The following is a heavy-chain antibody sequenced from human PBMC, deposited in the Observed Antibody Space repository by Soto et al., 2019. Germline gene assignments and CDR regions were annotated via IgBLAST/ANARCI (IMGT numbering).Heavy chain of an antibody. V-gene: IGHV1-69*02. Sequence: QVQLVQSGAEVKKPGSSVKVSCKASGGTFSSYTISWVRQAPGQGLEWMGRIIPILGIANYAQKFQGRVTITAEKSTSTAYMGLSSLRSGDTAVYSCAGAPRGDCSVTSCGWFDPWGQGPLVTVSS. D-gene: IGHD2-2*01. J-gene: IGHJ5*02. CDR2: IIPILGIA. CDR3: AGAPRGDCSVTSCGWFDP. CDR1: GGTFSSYT.